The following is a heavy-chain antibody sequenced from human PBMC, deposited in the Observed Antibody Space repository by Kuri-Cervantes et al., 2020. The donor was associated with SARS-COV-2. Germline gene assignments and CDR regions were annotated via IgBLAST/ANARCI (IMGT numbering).Heavy chain of an antibody. D-gene: IGHD3-10*01. CDR1: GFLFSASA. V-gene: IGHV3-73*01. Sequence: GESLKISCEVSGFLFSASAIHWVRQASGKGLEWVGRVRGKANNYATAYAASVKGRFTISRDDSKNTLYLQMNSLKTEDTAVYYCTTELLWFGELFWGQGTLVTVSS. CDR2: VRGKANNYAT. J-gene: IGHJ4*02. CDR3: TTELLWFGELF.